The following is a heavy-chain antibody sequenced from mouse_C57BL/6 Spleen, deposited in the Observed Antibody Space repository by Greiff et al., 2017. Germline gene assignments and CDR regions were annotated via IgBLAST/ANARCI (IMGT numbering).Heavy chain of an antibody. J-gene: IGHJ2*01. CDR2: IYPGSGST. Sequence: QVQLQQPGAELVKPGASVKMSCKASGYTFTSYWITWVKQRPGQGLEWIGDIYPGSGSTNYNEKFKSKATLTVDTSSSTAYMQLSSLTSEDSAVYYCAREVLGPYYFDYWGKGTTLTVSS. CDR1: GYTFTSYW. CDR3: AREVLGPYYFDY. D-gene: IGHD4-1*01. V-gene: IGHV1-55*01.